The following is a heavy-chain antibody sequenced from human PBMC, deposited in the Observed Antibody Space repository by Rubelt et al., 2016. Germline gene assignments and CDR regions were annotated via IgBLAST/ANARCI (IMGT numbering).Heavy chain of an antibody. V-gene: IGHV1-2*02. CDR2: INPNSGGT. D-gene: IGHD6-19*01. CDR1: GYTFTGYY. CDR3: ARDLYKGPRWLVAY. Sequence: QVQLVQSGSELKKPGASVKVSCKASGYTFTGYYMHWVRQAPGQGLEWMGWINPNSGGTNYAQKFQGRVTMLRDTSIGTAYMELSRLRSDDTAVYYCARDLYKGPRWLVAYWGQGPLVTVSS. J-gene: IGHJ4*02.